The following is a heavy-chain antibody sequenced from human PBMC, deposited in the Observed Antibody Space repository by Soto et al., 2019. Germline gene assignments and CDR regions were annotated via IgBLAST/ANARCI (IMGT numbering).Heavy chain of an antibody. CDR2: ISSSSSYI. CDR1: GFTFSSYS. D-gene: IGHD2-8*01. V-gene: IGHV3-21*01. J-gene: IGHJ5*02. CDR3: ARDLFPPSEPPYCTNGVCHGSDP. Sequence: PGGSLRLSCAASGFTFSSYSMNWVRQAPGKGLEWVSSISSSSSYIYYADSVKGRFTISRDNAKNSLYLQMNSLRAEDTAVYYCARDLFPPSEPPYCTNGVCHGSDPWGQGIRVTVSS.